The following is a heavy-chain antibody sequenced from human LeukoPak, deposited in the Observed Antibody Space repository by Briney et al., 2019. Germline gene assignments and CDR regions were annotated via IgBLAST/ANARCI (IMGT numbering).Heavy chain of an antibody. J-gene: IGHJ5*02. D-gene: IGHD6-13*01. V-gene: IGHV1-2*02. CDR2: INPNSGGT. Sequence: ASVKVSCKASGYTFTSYYMHWVRQAPGQGLEWMGWINPNSGGTNYAQKFQGRVTMTRDTSISTAYMELSRLRSDDTAVYYCARDQAEQQLAPNWFDPWGQGTLVTVSS. CDR1: GYTFTSYY. CDR3: ARDQAEQQLAPNWFDP.